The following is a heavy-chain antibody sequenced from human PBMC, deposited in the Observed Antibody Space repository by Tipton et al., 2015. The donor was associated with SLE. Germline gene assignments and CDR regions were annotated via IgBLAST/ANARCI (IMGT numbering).Heavy chain of an antibody. Sequence: TLSLTCAVSGYSISSGYFWGCVRPPPGKGLEWVGAIYYSGTTYYNPSLKSRVTISVDTSKNQFSLKLNSVTAADTALYYCARRLHYASSGYRDALDVWGQGTTVTVS. CDR2: IYYSGTT. CDR3: ARRLHYASSGYRDALDV. D-gene: IGHD3-22*01. J-gene: IGHJ3*01. V-gene: IGHV4-38-2*01. CDR1: GYSISSGYF.